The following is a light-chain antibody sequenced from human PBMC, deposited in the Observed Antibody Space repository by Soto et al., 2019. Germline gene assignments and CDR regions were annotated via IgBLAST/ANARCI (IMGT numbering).Light chain of an antibody. J-gene: IGKJ5*01. CDR1: RSVGSS. CDR2: GAS. Sequence: VLTQSPATLSFSQGARSTLSCRSSRSVGSSLAWYQQKPGQAPRLLIYGASNRATGIPDRFSGSESGTDFTLTISSLESGDSATYYCQQRCDGPPIPFGQGTRLDIK. CDR3: QQRCDGPPIP. V-gene: IGKV3-11*01.